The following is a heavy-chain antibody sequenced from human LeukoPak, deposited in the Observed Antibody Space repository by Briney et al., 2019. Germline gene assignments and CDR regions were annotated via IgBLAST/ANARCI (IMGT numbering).Heavy chain of an antibody. CDR3: ARDRCSSTSCYEAAAWAFDI. D-gene: IGHD2-2*01. CDR1: GGTFSSYA. CDR2: IIPIFGTA. V-gene: IGHV1-69*05. Sequence: ASVKVSCKASGGTFSSYAISWVRQAPGQGLEWMGGIIPIFGTANYAQKFQGRVTITTDESTSTAYMELSSLRSEDTAVYYCARDRCSSTSCYEAAAWAFDIWGQGTMVTVSS. J-gene: IGHJ3*02.